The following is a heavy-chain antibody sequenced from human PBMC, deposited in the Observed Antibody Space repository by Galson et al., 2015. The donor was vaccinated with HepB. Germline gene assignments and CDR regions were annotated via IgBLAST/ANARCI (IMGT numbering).Heavy chain of an antibody. CDR2: INAGNGNT. V-gene: IGHV1-3*01. CDR1: GYTFTSYA. Sequence: SVKVSCKASGYTFTSYAMHWVRQAPGQRLEWMGWINAGNGNTKYSQKFQGRVTITRDTSASTAYMELSSLRSEDTAVYYCARVDKYIVGAIPPYYYYYYMDVWGKGTTVTVSS. J-gene: IGHJ6*03. CDR3: ARVDKYIVGAIPPYYYYYYMDV. D-gene: IGHD1-26*01.